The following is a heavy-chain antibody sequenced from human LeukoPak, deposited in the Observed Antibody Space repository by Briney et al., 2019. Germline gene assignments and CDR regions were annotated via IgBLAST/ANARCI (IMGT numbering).Heavy chain of an antibody. CDR3: AKGSSGYTHFDY. D-gene: IGHD3-22*01. CDR2: ISGTGGST. V-gene: IGHV3-23*01. CDR1: GFTFNNYG. J-gene: IGHJ4*02. Sequence: PGGSLRLSCAGSGFTFNNYGMSWVRQAPGKGLEWVSGISGTGGSTYYADSVKGRFTISRDNSKNMLYLQMNSLRAEDTAVYYCAKGSSGYTHFDYWGQGTLVTVSS.